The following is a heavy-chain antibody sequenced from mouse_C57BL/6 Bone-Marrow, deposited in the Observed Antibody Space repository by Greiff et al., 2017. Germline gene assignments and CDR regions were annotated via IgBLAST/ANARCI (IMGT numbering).Heavy chain of an antibody. CDR2: IYPTSGLT. V-gene: IGHV1-55*01. CDR3: ARSGPLGRSFDY. D-gene: IGHD4-1*01. Sequence: QVQLQQPGAELVKPGASVKMSCKASGYTFTSSWITWVKQRPGQGLEWIGDIYPTSGLTNYNEKFKSKAILTVDTSSSTAYMQLSSLTSEDSAVFYCARSGPLGRSFDYWGQGTTLTGSS. J-gene: IGHJ2*01. CDR1: GYTFTSSW.